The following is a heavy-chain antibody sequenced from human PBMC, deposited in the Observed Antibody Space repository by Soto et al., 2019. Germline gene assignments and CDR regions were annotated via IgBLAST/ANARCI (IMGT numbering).Heavy chain of an antibody. D-gene: IGHD3-10*01. CDR3: ARHFVAVVIKGWGY. CDR2: TYYNGNA. J-gene: IGHJ4*02. Sequence: PSKTLSLTCNVSGGSIDRSNYYWDWLRQPPGKGLEWIGTTYYNGNAYYNPSLKRRVSMSVDPSKNQFSLKLVSVTAADTAVYYCARHFVAVVIKGWGYWGQGTLVTVSS. V-gene: IGHV4-39*01. CDR1: GGSIDRSNYY.